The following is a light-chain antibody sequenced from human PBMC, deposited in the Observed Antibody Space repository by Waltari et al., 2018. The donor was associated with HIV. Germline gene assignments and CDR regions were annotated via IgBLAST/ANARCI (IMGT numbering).Light chain of an antibody. CDR2: GTS. V-gene: IGKV3-20*01. Sequence: VLTQSPGTLSLSPGDTGPLHCRASQTLPCLPWYQQKPGQAPRLPIYGTSIRAAGIPDRFSGSGSGTDFTLTINRLEPDDYAVYFCQHCDRSVPITFGQGTRLDIK. CDR3: QHCDRSVPIT. J-gene: IGKJ5*01. CDR1: QTLPC.